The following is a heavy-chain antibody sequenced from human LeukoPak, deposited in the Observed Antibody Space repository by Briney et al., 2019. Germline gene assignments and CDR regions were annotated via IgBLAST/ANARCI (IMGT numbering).Heavy chain of an antibody. J-gene: IGHJ5*02. CDR1: GGTFSSYA. Sequence: GASVKVSCKASGGTFSSYAISWVRQAPGQGLEWMGGIIPIFGTANYAQKFQGRVTITADESTSTAYMELSSLRSEDTAVYYCARETFPYCSSTSCYVRGWFDPWGQGTLVTVSS. CDR3: ARETFPYCSSTSCYVRGWFDP. CDR2: IIPIFGTA. D-gene: IGHD2-2*01. V-gene: IGHV1-69*13.